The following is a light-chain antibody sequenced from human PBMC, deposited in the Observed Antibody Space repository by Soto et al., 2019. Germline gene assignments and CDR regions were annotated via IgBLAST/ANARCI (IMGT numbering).Light chain of an antibody. Sequence: QSVLTQPPSVSGAPGQRVTISCTGSSSNIGAGYDVHWYQQLPGTAPKLLIYGNSNRPSGVPDRFSGSKPGTSASLAITGLQAEDEADYYCQSYDSSLSGLVVFGGGTQLTVL. CDR3: QSYDSSLSGLVV. CDR1: SSNIGAGYD. V-gene: IGLV1-40*01. J-gene: IGLJ2*01. CDR2: GNS.